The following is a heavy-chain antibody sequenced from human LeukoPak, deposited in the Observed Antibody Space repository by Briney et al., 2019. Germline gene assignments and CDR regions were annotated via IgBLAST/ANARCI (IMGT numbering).Heavy chain of an antibody. Sequence: GGSLRLSCVASGVTLSNYAMSWARQAPGKGLEWVSGISSSGSGGSTYYADSVKGRFTISRDNSKNTLYLQMNSLRAEDTAVYYCAKEPTRVATTYYFDYWGQGTLVTVSS. V-gene: IGHV3-23*01. CDR2: ISSSGSGGST. J-gene: IGHJ4*02. D-gene: IGHD5-12*01. CDR3: AKEPTRVATTYYFDY. CDR1: GVTLSNYA.